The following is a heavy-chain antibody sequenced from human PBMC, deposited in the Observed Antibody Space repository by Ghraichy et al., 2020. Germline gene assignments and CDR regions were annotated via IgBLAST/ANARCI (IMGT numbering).Heavy chain of an antibody. CDR1: GYTFTNYG. Sequence: ASVKVSCKALGYTFTNYGIAWVRQAPGQGLEWMGWISGYNGNIHDAQKFQDRVTMTTDTPTSTVYMELRSLRSDDTAVYYCARGTGDRPSGWKVRYFDLWGRGTLVTVSS. J-gene: IGHJ2*01. V-gene: IGHV1-18*01. CDR2: ISGYNGNI. D-gene: IGHD7-27*01. CDR3: ARGTGDRPSGWKVRYFDL.